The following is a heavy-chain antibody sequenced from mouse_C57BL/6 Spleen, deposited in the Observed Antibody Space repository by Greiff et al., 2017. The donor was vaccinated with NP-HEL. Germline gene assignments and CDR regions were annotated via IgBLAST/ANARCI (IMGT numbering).Heavy chain of an antibody. V-gene: IGHV5-6*01. Sequence: EVQVVESGGDLVKPGGSLKLSCAASGFTFSSYGMSWVRQTPDKRLEWVATISSGGSYTYYPDSVKGRFTISRDNAKNTLYLQMSSLKSEDTAMYYCARHRERYFDYWGQGTTLTVSS. CDR1: GFTFSSYG. CDR3: ARHRERYFDY. J-gene: IGHJ2*01. D-gene: IGHD3-1*01. CDR2: ISSGGSYT.